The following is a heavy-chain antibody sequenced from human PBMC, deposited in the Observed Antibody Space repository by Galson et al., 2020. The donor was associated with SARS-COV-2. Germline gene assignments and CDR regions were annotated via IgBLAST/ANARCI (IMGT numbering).Heavy chain of an antibody. CDR2: INHSGST. V-gene: IGHV4-34*01. J-gene: IGHJ4*02. CDR1: GGSFSGYY. D-gene: IGHD3-10*01. Sequence: SETLSLTRAVYGGSFSGYYWSWIRQPPGKGLEWIGEINHSGSTNYNPSLKSRVTISVDTSKNQFSLKLSSVTAADTAVYYCARGSGSPRLGDYWGQGTLVTVSS. CDR3: ARGSGSPRLGDY.